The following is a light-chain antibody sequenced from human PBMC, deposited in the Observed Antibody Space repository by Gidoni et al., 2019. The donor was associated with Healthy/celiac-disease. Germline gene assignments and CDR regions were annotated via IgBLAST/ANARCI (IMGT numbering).Light chain of an antibody. CDR1: QSISSW. V-gene: IGKV1-5*03. CDR2: KAS. J-gene: IGKJ1*01. Sequence: DIQMTQSPSTLSASVGDRVTITCRASQSISSWLAWYRQKPGKAPKLLIYKASSLESGVPSRFSGNGSGTDFTLTISSLQPDDFATYYCQQYNSYPWTFGQGTKVEIK. CDR3: QQYNSYPWT.